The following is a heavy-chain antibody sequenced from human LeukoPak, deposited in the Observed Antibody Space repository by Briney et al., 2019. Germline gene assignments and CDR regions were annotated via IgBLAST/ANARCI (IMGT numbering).Heavy chain of an antibody. V-gene: IGHV3-30*02. Sequence: GGSLRLSCAASGFTFSNYGMHWVRQAPGKGLEWVAFIRYDGSNKYYADSVKGRFTISRDNSKNTLYLQMNSLRAEDTAVYYCAKDLGSSGWDSLDYWGQGTLVTVSS. CDR3: AKDLGSSGWDSLDY. J-gene: IGHJ4*02. D-gene: IGHD6-19*01. CDR2: IRYDGSNK. CDR1: GFTFSNYG.